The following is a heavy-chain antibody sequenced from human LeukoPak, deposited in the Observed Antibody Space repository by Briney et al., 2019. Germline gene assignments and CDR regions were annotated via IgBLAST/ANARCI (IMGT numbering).Heavy chain of an antibody. Sequence: GGSLRLSCAASGFTFSSYSMNCARQAPGKGLEWVASIKHNGNVNYYVDSVKGRFTISRDNAKNSLYLQMSNLRAEDRAVYFCERGGGWDVWGEGARVTVSS. V-gene: IGHV3-7*04. CDR2: IKHNGNVN. CDR1: GFTFSSYS. CDR3: ERGGGWDV. J-gene: IGHJ6*02. D-gene: IGHD2-15*01.